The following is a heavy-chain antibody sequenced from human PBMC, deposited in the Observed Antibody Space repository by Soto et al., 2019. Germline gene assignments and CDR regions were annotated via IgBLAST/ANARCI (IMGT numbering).Heavy chain of an antibody. V-gene: IGHV3-30-3*01. J-gene: IGHJ6*02. D-gene: IGHD3-10*01. CDR1: GFTFSSYA. CDR3: SKDVGASYYYYYGMDV. CDR2: ISYDGSNK. Sequence: PGGSLRLSCAASGFTFSSYAMHWVRQAPGKGLEWVAVISYDGSNKYYADTVKGRFTISRDNSKNTLYLQMNSLRAEDTAVYYCSKDVGASYYYYYGMDVWGQGTTVTVSS.